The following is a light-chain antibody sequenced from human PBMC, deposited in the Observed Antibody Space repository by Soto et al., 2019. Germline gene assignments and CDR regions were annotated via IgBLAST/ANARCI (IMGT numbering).Light chain of an antibody. CDR3: QKYDSPPRT. V-gene: IGKV3-11*01. Sequence: EIVLTQSPAILSLSPGERATLSCRASENIDSSLGWYQQKPGQAPRLVIYDASNRVTGFPARFSGSGSETDFTLTISSLQPEDVATYYCQKYDSPPRTFGQGTKVEL. CDR2: DAS. J-gene: IGKJ1*01. CDR1: ENIDSS.